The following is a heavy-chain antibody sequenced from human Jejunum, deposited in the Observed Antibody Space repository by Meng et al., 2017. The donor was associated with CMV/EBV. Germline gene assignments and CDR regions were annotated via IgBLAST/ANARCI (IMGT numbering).Heavy chain of an antibody. Sequence: LSLTCTVSGGSFSHYHYSWLRQPPGKRLEWIGYIHYSGNADYNPSLESRVSLSVDTSKKQFSLKLTSVTAADTAIYYCASGNYNTFDYWGQGTLVTVSS. V-gene: IGHV4-59*01. CDR2: IHYSGNA. CDR1: GGSFSHYH. CDR3: ASGNYNTFDY. D-gene: IGHD1-7*01. J-gene: IGHJ4*02.